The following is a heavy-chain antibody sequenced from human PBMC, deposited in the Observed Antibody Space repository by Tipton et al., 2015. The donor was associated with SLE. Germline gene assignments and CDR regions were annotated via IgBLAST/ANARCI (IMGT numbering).Heavy chain of an antibody. D-gene: IGHD5-12*01. V-gene: IGHV1-18*01. CDR3: ARAPIVAPLSVRPFDY. J-gene: IGHJ4*02. Sequence: QSGAEVKKPGASVEVSCKASGYTFTSYGISWVRQAPGQGLEWMGWISAYNGNTNYAQKLQGRVTMTTDTSTSTAYMELRSLRSDDTAVYYCARAPIVAPLSVRPFDYWGQGTLVTVSS. CDR1: GYTFTSYG. CDR2: ISAYNGNT.